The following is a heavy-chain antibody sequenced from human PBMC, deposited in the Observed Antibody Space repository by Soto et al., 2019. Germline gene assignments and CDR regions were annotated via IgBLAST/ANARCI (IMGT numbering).Heavy chain of an antibody. V-gene: IGHV1-46*01. CDR1: GYTFTSYY. J-gene: IGHJ4*02. Sequence: ASVKVSCKASGYTFTSYYMHWVRQAPGQGLEWMGIINPSGGSTSYAQKFQGRVTMTRDTSTSTVYMELSSLRSEDTAVYYCARSPHYYDSSGYTLTYWGQGTLVTVSS. D-gene: IGHD3-22*01. CDR3: ARSPHYYDSSGYTLTY. CDR2: INPSGGST.